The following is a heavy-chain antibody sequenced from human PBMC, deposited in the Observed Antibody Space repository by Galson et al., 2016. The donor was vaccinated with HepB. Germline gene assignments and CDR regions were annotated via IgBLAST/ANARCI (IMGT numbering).Heavy chain of an antibody. D-gene: IGHD6-13*01. CDR3: AKALDHSSAWSDSYYYGMDV. Sequence: LRLSCAASGFRFDDYAMDWVRQAPGKGLEWVSGISWNGGGVGYADSVKGRFTISRDNAKNSLYLQMDSLTPEDTALYCCAKALDHSSAWSDSYYYGMDVWGQGTTVTVSS. CDR1: GFRFDDYA. J-gene: IGHJ6*02. CDR2: ISWNGGGV. V-gene: IGHV3-9*01.